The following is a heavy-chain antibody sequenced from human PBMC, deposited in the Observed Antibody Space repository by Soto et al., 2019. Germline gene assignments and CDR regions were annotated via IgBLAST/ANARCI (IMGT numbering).Heavy chain of an antibody. CDR2: IWYDGSNK. V-gene: IGHV3-33*01. CDR1: GFTFSSYG. CDR3: ARTHSSSAKTVGWPATDPTRPDIPTDY. J-gene: IGHJ4*02. Sequence: QVQLVESGGGVVQPGRSLRLSCAASGFTFSSYGMHWVRQAPGKGLEWVAVIWYDGSNKYYADSVKGRFTISRDNSKNTLYLQMNSLRAEDTAVYYCARTHSSSAKTVGWPATDPTRPDIPTDYWGQGTLVTVSS. D-gene: IGHD6-13*01.